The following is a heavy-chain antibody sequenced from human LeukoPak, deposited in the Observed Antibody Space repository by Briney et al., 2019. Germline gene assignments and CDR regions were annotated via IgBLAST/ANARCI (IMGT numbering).Heavy chain of an antibody. CDR3: ARTSPLEMATMFDYYYYMDV. D-gene: IGHD5-24*01. CDR1: GFTFDDYG. J-gene: IGHJ6*03. Sequence: GGSLRLSCAASGFTFDDYGMSWVRQAPGKGLEWVSGINWNGGSTGYADSVKGRFTISRDNAKNSLYLQMNSLRAEDTALYYCARTSPLEMATMFDYYYYMDVWGKGTTVTVSS. CDR2: INWNGGST. V-gene: IGHV3-20*04.